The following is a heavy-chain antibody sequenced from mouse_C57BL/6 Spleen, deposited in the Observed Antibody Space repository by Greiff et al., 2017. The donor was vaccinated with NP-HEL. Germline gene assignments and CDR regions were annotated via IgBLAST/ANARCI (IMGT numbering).Heavy chain of an antibody. V-gene: IGHV5-6*01. CDR2: ISSGGSYT. CDR1: GFTFSSYG. CDR3: ARTGNYFDY. D-gene: IGHD4-1*01. Sequence: EVQGVESGGDLVKPGGSLKLSCAASGFTFSSYGMSWVRQTPDKRLEWVATISSGGSYTYYPDSVKGRFTISRDKAKNTLYLQMSSLKSDDTAMYYCARTGNYFDYWGQGTTLTVSS. J-gene: IGHJ2*01.